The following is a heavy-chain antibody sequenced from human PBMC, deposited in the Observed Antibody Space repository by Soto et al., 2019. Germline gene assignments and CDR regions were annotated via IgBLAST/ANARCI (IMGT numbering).Heavy chain of an antibody. Sequence: VRQAPGKGLEWVSYISGSSKTIYYADSVKGRFTISRDNAKNSVYLQMNSLRDEDTAVYYCARDKKWAFDYWGQGALVTVSS. J-gene: IGHJ4*02. V-gene: IGHV3-48*02. CDR2: ISGSSKTI. D-gene: IGHD1-26*01. CDR3: ARDKKWAFDY.